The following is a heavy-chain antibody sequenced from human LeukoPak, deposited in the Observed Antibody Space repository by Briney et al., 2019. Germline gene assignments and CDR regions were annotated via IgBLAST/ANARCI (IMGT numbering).Heavy chain of an antibody. Sequence: ASVKVFCKASGGTFSSYAISWVRQAPGQGLEWMGRIIPIFGTANYAQKFQGRVTITTDESTSTAYMELSSLRSEDTAVYYCAKEHVDTAMVTLLDYWGQGTLVTVSS. J-gene: IGHJ4*02. CDR2: IIPIFGTA. D-gene: IGHD5-18*01. CDR1: GGTFSSYA. CDR3: AKEHVDTAMVTLLDY. V-gene: IGHV1-69*05.